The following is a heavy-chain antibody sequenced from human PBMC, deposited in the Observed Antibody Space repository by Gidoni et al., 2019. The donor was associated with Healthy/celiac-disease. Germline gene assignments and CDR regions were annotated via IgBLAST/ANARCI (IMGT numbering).Heavy chain of an antibody. CDR2: IYYSGST. CDR1: VGSISSSSYY. Sequence: QLQLQESGPGLVKPSETLSLTCTVSVGSISSSSYYWGWIRQPPGKGLEWIGSIYYSGSTYYNPSLKSRVTISVDTSKNQFSLKLSSVTAADTAVYYCARHTVEMATNTLDYWGQGTLVTVSS. D-gene: IGHD5-12*01. V-gene: IGHV4-39*01. J-gene: IGHJ4*02. CDR3: ARHTVEMATNTLDY.